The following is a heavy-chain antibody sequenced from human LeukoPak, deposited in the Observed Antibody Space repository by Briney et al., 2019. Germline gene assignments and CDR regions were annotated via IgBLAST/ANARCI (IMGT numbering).Heavy chain of an antibody. CDR3: ARARRGSYFEFDY. D-gene: IGHD1-26*01. CDR1: EFTVSSNY. J-gene: IGHJ4*02. CDR2: IYSGGST. V-gene: IGHV3-66*02. Sequence: GGSLRLSCAASEFTVSSNYMSWVRQAPGKGLEWVSVIYSGGSTYYADSVKGRFTISRDNSKNTLYLQMNSLRAEDTAVYYCARARRGSYFEFDYWGQGTLVTVSS.